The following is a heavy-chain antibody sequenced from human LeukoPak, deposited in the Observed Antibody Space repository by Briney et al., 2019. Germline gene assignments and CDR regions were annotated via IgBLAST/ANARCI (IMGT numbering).Heavy chain of an antibody. J-gene: IGHJ3*02. CDR3: ARHRPSGYYYDSSGYDDAFDI. D-gene: IGHD3-22*01. Sequence: SETLSLTCAVSGYSISSGYYWGWIRQPPGEGLEWIGSIYHSGSTYYNPSLKSRVTISVDTSKNQFSLKLSSVTAADTAVYYCARHRPSGYYYDSSGYDDAFDIWGQGTMATVSS. V-gene: IGHV4-38-2*01. CDR2: IYHSGST. CDR1: GYSISSGYY.